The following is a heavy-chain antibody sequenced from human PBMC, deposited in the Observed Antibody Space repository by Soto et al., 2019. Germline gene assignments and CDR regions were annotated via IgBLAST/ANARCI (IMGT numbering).Heavy chain of an antibody. D-gene: IGHD1-20*01. CDR3: ARIPSITGPGGAFDI. V-gene: IGHV1-69*02. J-gene: IGHJ3*02. CDR2: IIPILGIA. CDR1: GGTFSSYT. Sequence: SVKVSCKASGGTFSSYTISWVRQAPGQGLEWMGRIIPILGIANYAQKFQGRVTITADKSTSTAYMELSSLRSEDTAVYYCARIPSITGPGGAFDIWGQGTMVTFPS.